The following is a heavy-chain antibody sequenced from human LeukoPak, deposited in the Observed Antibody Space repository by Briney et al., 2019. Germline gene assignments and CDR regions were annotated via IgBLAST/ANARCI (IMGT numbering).Heavy chain of an antibody. CDR3: ARDRINMMVLVHDSGLDL. D-gene: IGHD3-22*01. Sequence: GGSLRLSCAASGFTLSEYGIHWVRQAPGKGLEWVAVLSYDGSDRYYADSVNGRFTISRDISSDTVSLQINSLRVEDTAVYFCARDRINMMVLVHDSGLDLWGQGTLVTVSS. CDR1: GFTLSEYG. CDR2: LSYDGSDR. V-gene: IGHV3-30*03. J-gene: IGHJ5*02.